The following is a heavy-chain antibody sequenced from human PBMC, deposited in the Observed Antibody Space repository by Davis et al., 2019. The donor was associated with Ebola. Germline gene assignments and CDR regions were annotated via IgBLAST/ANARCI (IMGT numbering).Heavy chain of an antibody. CDR1: GFTFSDYY. V-gene: IGHV3-11*01. CDR2: ISSSGSTI. J-gene: IGHJ6*04. CDR3: ATTASYSSSSVFYYYYYGMDV. Sequence: PGGSLRLSCAASGFTFSDYYMSWIRQAPGKGLEWVSYISSSGSTIYYADSVKGRFTISRDNAKNSLYLQMNSLRAEDTAVYYCATTASYSSSSVFYYYYYGMDVWGKGTTVTVSS. D-gene: IGHD6-6*01.